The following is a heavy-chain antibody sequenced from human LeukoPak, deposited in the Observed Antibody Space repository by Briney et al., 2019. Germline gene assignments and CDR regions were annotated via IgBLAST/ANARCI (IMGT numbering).Heavy chain of an antibody. CDR2: MNPNSGNT. V-gene: IGHV1-8*01. CDR1: GYTFTSYD. CDR3: ARGLGIRYFDWLVSLAPDYYGMDV. D-gene: IGHD3-9*01. J-gene: IGHJ6*02. Sequence: ASVKVSCKASGYTFTSYDINWVRQATGQGLEWMGWMNPNSGNTGYAQKFQGRVTMTRNTSISTAYMELSSLRSEDTAVYYCARGLGIRYFDWLVSLAPDYYGMDVWGQGTTVTVSS.